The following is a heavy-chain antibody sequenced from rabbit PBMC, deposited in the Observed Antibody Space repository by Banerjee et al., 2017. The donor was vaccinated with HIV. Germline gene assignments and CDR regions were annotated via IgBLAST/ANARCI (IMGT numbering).Heavy chain of an antibody. CDR2: IYTGSSGNT. D-gene: IGHD7-1*01. CDR3: ARCDTGTDYKL. CDR1: GIDFSSYYY. Sequence: QSLEESGGDLVKPGASLTLTCTASGIDFSSYYYICWVRQAPGKGLEWIGCIYTGSSGNTAYASWAKGRFTISKTSSTTVTLQMTSLTAADTATYFCARCDTGTDYKLWGPGTLVTVS. V-gene: IGHV1S40*01. J-gene: IGHJ4*01.